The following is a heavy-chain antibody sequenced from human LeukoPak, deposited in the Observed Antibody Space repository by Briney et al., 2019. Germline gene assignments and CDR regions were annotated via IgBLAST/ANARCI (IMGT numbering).Heavy chain of an antibody. Sequence: ASVKVSCKASGYTFTGYYMHWVRQAPGQGLEWMGWINPNSGGTNYAQKFQGRVTMTRDTSISTAYMELSRLRSDDTAVYYCARDLGQWLTQSAFGIWGQGTMVTVSS. D-gene: IGHD6-19*01. J-gene: IGHJ3*02. CDR3: ARDLGQWLTQSAFGI. V-gene: IGHV1-2*02. CDR1: GYTFTGYY. CDR2: INPNSGGT.